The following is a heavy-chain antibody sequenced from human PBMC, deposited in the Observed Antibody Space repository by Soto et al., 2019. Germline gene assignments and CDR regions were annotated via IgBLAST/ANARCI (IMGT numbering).Heavy chain of an antibody. V-gene: IGHV1-2*02. Sequence: ASVKVSCKASGGTFSSYAISWVRQAPGQGLEWMGWINPNSGGTNYAQKFQGRVTMTRDTSISTAYMELSRLRSDDTAVYYCARYRATVTTLSGEFGATPRRYGMDVWGQGTTVTVSS. CDR1: GGTFSSYA. J-gene: IGHJ6*02. D-gene: IGHD4-4*01. CDR2: INPNSGGT. CDR3: ARYRATVTTLSGEFGATPRRYGMDV.